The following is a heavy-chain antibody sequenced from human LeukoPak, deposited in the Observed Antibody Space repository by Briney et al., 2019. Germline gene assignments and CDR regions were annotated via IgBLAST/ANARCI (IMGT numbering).Heavy chain of an antibody. V-gene: IGHV3-30*18. Sequence: HPGGSLRLSCAASGFTSSSYGMHWVRQAPGKGLEWVAVISYDGSNKYYADSVKGRFTISRDNSKNTLYLQMNSLRAEDTAVYYCAKERGSGYYFFWFDPWGQGTLVTVSS. CDR3: AKERGSGYYFFWFDP. CDR2: ISYDGSNK. CDR1: GFTSSSYG. D-gene: IGHD3-22*01. J-gene: IGHJ5*02.